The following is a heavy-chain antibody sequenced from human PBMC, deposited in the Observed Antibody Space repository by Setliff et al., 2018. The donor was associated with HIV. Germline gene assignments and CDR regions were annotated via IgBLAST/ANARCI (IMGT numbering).Heavy chain of an antibody. CDR2: IRNKVNSYTT. J-gene: IGHJ4*02. CDR1: GFIFSDHY. Sequence: GGSLRLSCVVSGFIFSDHYMDWVRQAPGKGLEWVARIRNKVNSYTTEYVASVKGRFTISRDDSENSLYLQMNSLKTEDTAVYYCARGPGSGDYSYYFDYWGQGTLVTVS. D-gene: IGHD4-17*01. V-gene: IGHV3-72*01. CDR3: ARGPGSGDYSYYFDY.